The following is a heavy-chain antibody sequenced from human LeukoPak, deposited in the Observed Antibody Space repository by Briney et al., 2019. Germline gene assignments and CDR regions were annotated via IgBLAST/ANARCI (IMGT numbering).Heavy chain of an antibody. J-gene: IGHJ4*02. D-gene: IGHD6-13*01. Sequence: ASVKVSCKASGYTFTGYYMHWVRQAPGQGLEWMGWINPNSGGTNYAQKFQGWVTMTRDTFISTAYMELSRLRSDDTAVYYCARGLDRQQLVVPGYWGQGTLVTVSS. V-gene: IGHV1-2*04. CDR2: INPNSGGT. CDR1: GYTFTGYY. CDR3: ARGLDRQQLVVPGY.